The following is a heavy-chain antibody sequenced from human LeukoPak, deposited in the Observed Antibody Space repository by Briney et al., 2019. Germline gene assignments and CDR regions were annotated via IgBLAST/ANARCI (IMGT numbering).Heavy chain of an antibody. CDR1: GGTFSSYA. CDR2: IIPIFGTA. D-gene: IGHD1-1*01. V-gene: IGHV1-69*13. J-gene: IGHJ4*02. CDR3: ARDSARTTGTTSFDY. Sequence: SVKVSCKASGGTFSSYAISWVRQAPGQGLEWMGGIIPIFGTANYAQKFQGRVTITADESTSTAYMELSSLRSEDTAVYYCARDSARTTGTTSFDYWGQGTLVTVSS.